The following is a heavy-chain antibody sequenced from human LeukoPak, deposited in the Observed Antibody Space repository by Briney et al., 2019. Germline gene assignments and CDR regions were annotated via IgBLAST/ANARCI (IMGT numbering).Heavy chain of an antibody. CDR1: GYTFTGYY. CDR3: ARDWHYYYYYMDV. J-gene: IGHJ6*03. Sequence: ASVKVSCKASGYTFTGYYMHWVRQAPGQGLEWMGWINPNSGGTNYAQKFQGRVTMTRDTSISTAYVELSRLRSDDTAVYYCARDWHYYYYYMDVWGKGTTVTISS. CDR2: INPNSGGT. V-gene: IGHV1-2*02.